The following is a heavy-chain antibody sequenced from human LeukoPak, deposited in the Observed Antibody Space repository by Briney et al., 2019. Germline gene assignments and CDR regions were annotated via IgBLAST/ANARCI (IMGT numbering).Heavy chain of an antibody. J-gene: IGHJ4*02. D-gene: IGHD3-3*01. V-gene: IGHV3-64D*09. CDR1: GFTFSVYT. CDR3: VRRGLTTAWIDY. Sequence: GGSLRLSCSASGFTFSVYTMHWVSQAPGKGLEYVSTISSNGASTYYADSVKGRFTISRDTSKNTLYLQMSSLRVEDTAVYYCVRRGLTTAWIDYWGQGTLVTVFS. CDR2: ISSNGAST.